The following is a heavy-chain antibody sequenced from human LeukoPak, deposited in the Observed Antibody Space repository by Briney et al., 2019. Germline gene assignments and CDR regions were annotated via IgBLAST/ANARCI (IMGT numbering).Heavy chain of an antibody. D-gene: IGHD2-15*01. Sequence: SETLSLTCTVSGGSISSYYWSWIRQPPGEGLEWIGYIYYSGSTNYNPSLKSRVTISVDTSKNQFSLKLSSVTAADTAVYYCARDRYCSGGSCSAHWFDPWGQGTLVTVSS. V-gene: IGHV4-59*01. CDR3: ARDRYCSGGSCSAHWFDP. CDR2: IYYSGST. CDR1: GGSISSYY. J-gene: IGHJ5*02.